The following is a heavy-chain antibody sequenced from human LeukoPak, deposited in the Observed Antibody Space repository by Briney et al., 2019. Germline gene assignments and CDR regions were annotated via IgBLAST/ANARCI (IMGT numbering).Heavy chain of an antibody. J-gene: IGHJ2*01. Sequence: GGSLRLSCAASGFTFSSYSMNWVSQAPGKGLEWVSSISSSSSYIYYADSVKGRFTISRDNAKNSLYQQMNSLRAEDTAVYYCARDTVTTIPPYWYFDLWGRGTLVTVSS. CDR2: ISSSSSYI. CDR1: GFTFSSYS. D-gene: IGHD4-17*01. V-gene: IGHV3-21*01. CDR3: ARDTVTTIPPYWYFDL.